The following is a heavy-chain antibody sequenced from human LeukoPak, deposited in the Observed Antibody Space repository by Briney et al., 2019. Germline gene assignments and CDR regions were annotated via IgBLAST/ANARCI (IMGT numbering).Heavy chain of an antibody. CDR1: GFTFSSYS. D-gene: IGHD2-2*03. CDR2: ISTDSRYI. J-gene: IGHJ3*01. Sequence: GGSLRLSCAASGFTFSSYSLTWVRQAPGKGLEWVSDISTDSRYIYYADSEQGRFTISRDNAQRSLYLQMNSLRVEDTAVYYCARVFGYCSSSACYAASDLWGQGTTVTVSS. V-gene: IGHV3-21*01. CDR3: ARVFGYCSSSACYAASDL.